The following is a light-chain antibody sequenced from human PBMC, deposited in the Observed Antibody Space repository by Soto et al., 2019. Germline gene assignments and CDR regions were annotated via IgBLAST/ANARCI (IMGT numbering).Light chain of an antibody. CDR3: QQRSNWPPVT. Sequence: EILLSQSPGVLSLSPGQRDTLTCRASQSVKTSLAWYQQKPGQPPRLLIYDASNRATGIPARFSGSGSGTDFSLTISGLEPEDVAVYFCQQRSNWPPVTFGGGTKVQI. J-gene: IGKJ4*01. CDR1: QSVKTS. CDR2: DAS. V-gene: IGKV3-11*01.